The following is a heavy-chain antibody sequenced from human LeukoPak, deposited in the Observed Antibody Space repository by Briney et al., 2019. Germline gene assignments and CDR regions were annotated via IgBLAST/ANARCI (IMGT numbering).Heavy chain of an antibody. Sequence: SETLSLTCSVSGVSITSNYWSWIRQPPGKRLEWLGYTHHSGATSYNPSLKSRSTMSLDTSNNQFSLKLSSVTAADTAVYYCARSSGHSYGDFDYWGQGNLVTVSS. CDR3: ARSSGHSYGDFDY. V-gene: IGHV4-59*01. J-gene: IGHJ4*02. CDR2: THHSGAT. D-gene: IGHD5-18*01. CDR1: GVSITSNY.